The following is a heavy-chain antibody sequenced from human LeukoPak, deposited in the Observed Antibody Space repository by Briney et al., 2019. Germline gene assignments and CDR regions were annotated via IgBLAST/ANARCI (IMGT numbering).Heavy chain of an antibody. CDR1: GFTFSSYG. V-gene: IGHV3-23*01. Sequence: GGSLRLSCAASGFTFSSYGMSWVRQAPGKGLEWVSAISTSGGSTYYADSVKGRFTISRDNSKNTLYLQMHSLRAEDTAVYYCAKDERRTSGYCSGTSCLGDFQHWGQGTLVTVSS. J-gene: IGHJ1*01. CDR2: ISTSGGST. D-gene: IGHD2-2*03. CDR3: AKDERRTSGYCSGTSCLGDFQH.